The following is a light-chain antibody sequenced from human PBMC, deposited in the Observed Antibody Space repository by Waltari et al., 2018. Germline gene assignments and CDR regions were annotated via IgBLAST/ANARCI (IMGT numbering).Light chain of an antibody. CDR1: QSVSSY. J-gene: IGKJ4*01. CDR2: DSS. Sequence: EIVLTQSPATLSLSPGERATLSCRASQSVSSYLAWYQQKPGQAPSLLIYDSSDRATGIPARFSGSGPWTDFTLTISSLEPEDFAVYYCQQRSNWLLTFGGGTKVEIK. V-gene: IGKV3-11*01. CDR3: QQRSNWLLT.